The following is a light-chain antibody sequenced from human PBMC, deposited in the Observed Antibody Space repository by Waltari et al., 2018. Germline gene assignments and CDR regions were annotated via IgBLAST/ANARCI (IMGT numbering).Light chain of an antibody. CDR1: SLRRYS. CDR3: HSRDTSSTRF. CDR2: GQN. Sequence: SSDLTPDPAVSVALGQTVRITCQGDSLRRYSARWYQPRPGQAPILVLYGQNDRPSGIPDRFSGSTSGNTASLTITGAQAEDEADYYCHSRDTSSTRFFGGGTRLTV. V-gene: IGLV3-19*01. J-gene: IGLJ2*01.